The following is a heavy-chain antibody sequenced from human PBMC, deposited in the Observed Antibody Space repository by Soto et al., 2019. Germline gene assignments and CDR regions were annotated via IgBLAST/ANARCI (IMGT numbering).Heavy chain of an antibody. CDR3: AKGPTIFGVVISFEYYYGMDV. J-gene: IGHJ6*02. Sequence: EVQLVESGGGLVQPGRSLRLSCAASGFSFDDYAMHWVRQVPGKGLEWVSGISWNSGKNGYADSVKGRFTVSRDNTKNSVYLQMNSLRGEDTALYYCAKGPTIFGVVISFEYYYGMDVWGQGTTVTVSS. D-gene: IGHD3-3*01. CDR1: GFSFDDYA. V-gene: IGHV3-9*01. CDR2: ISWNSGKN.